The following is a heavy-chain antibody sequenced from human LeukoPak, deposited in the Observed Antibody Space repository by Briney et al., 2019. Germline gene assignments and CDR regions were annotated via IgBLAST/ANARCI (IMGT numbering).Heavy chain of an antibody. D-gene: IGHD1-26*01. J-gene: IGHJ3*02. CDR3: ATNRVGTYDRPFDI. V-gene: IGHV4-34*01. CDR1: GGSFSGYY. Sequence: SETLSLTCAVYGGSFSGYYWSWIRQPPGKGLEWIGDIHYTGTTKYNPSVKSRVTISIDMSKNQFSLELSSVTATDTAVYFCATNRVGTYDRPFDIWGQGTMVTVSS. CDR2: IHYTGTT.